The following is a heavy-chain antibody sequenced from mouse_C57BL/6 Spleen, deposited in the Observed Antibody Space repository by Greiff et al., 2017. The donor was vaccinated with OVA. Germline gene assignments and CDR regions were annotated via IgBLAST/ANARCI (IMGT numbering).Heavy chain of an antibody. Sequence: EVKLMESGPELVKPGASVKMSCKASGYTFTDYNMHWVKQSHGKSLEWIGYINPNNGGTSYNQKFKGKATLTVNKSSSTAYMELRSLTSEDSAVYYCARGGYGSSYFDYWGQGTTLTVSS. CDR1: GYTFTDYN. CDR3: ARGGYGSSYFDY. J-gene: IGHJ2*01. CDR2: INPNNGGT. V-gene: IGHV1-22*01. D-gene: IGHD1-1*01.